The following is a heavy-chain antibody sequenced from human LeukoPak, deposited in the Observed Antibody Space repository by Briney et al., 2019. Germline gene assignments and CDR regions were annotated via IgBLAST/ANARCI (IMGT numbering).Heavy chain of an antibody. J-gene: IGHJ4*02. Sequence: GGSLRLSCAASGFTFSSYWMSWVRQAPGKGLEWVANIKQDGSEKYYVDSVKGRFIISRDNAKNSLYLQVNSLTAEDTAIYYCARDDGFSCYSYWGQGTLVTVSS. CDR3: ARDDGFSCYSY. V-gene: IGHV3-7*01. CDR2: IKQDGSEK. D-gene: IGHD3/OR15-3a*01. CDR1: GFTFSSYW.